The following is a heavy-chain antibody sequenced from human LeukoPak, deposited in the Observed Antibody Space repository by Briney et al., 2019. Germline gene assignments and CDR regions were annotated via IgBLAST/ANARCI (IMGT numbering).Heavy chain of an antibody. CDR2: ISGSGGST. CDR3: AEARGYSYGSGFDY. J-gene: IGHJ4*02. V-gene: IGHV3-23*01. CDR1: GFTFSSHA. D-gene: IGHD5-18*01. Sequence: PGGSLRLSCAASGFTFSSHAMSWVRQAPGKGLEWVSAISGSGGSTYYADSVKGRFTISRDNSRNTLYLQMNSLRAEDTAVYYCAEARGYSYGSGFDYWGQGTLVTVSS.